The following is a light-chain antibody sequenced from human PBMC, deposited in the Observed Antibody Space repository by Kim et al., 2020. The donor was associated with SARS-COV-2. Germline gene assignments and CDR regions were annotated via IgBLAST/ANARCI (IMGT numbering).Light chain of an antibody. CDR1: QGISSY. Sequence: ASTGDRVTIPCRASQGISSYLAWYQQKPGKAPKLLIYAASTLQSGVPSRFSGSGSGTDFTLTISCLQSEDFATYYCQQYYSYTWTFGQGTKVDIK. CDR3: QQYYSYTWT. V-gene: IGKV1-8*01. J-gene: IGKJ1*01. CDR2: AAS.